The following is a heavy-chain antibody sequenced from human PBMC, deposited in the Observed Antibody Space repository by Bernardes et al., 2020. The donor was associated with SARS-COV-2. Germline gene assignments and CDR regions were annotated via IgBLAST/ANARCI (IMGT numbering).Heavy chain of an antibody. D-gene: IGHD5-18*01. CDR3: VKRRAIFELWAGTLDY. Sequence: GGSLRLSCEASGFPFDDYAMYWVRQAPGKGLEWVSGINWNSGDIYYADSVKGRFSISRDSFKNTLYLQMNSLREDDTAIYYCVKRRAIFELWAGTLDYWGQGTLVTVSS. CDR1: GFPFDDYA. CDR2: INWNSGDI. J-gene: IGHJ4*02. V-gene: IGHV3-9*01.